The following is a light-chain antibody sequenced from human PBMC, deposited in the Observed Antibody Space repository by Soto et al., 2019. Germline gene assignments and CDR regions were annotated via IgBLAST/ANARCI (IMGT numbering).Light chain of an antibody. CDR3: QQFNGFPLT. CDR1: QDIGSA. Sequence: IQLTQSPSSLSASVGDRVTITCRAGQDIGSALARYQQRPGKAPKLLLYDASNLEAGVPSRFSGSGSGTDFTLTIPSLRPEDFATYYCQQFNGFPLTFGGGTKVQIK. CDR2: DAS. V-gene: IGKV1-13*02. J-gene: IGKJ4*01.